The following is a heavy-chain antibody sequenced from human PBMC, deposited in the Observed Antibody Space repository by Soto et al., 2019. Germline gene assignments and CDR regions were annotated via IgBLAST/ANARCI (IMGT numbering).Heavy chain of an antibody. J-gene: IGHJ6*02. D-gene: IGHD6-19*01. Sequence: GGSLRLSCAASGFTFSSYGMHWVRQAPGKGLEWVAVIWYDGSNKYYADSVKGRFTISRDNSKNTLYLQMNSLRAEDTAVYYCARGSLRRAVAHYGMDVWGQGTTVTVSS. CDR1: GFTFSSYG. V-gene: IGHV3-33*01. CDR3: ARGSLRRAVAHYGMDV. CDR2: IWYDGSNK.